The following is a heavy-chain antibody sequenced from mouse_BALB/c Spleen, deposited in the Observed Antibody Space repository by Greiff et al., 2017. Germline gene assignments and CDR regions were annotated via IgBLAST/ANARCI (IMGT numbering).Heavy chain of an antibody. CDR2: IDPSDSET. V-gene: IGHV1-69*02. Sequence: QVHVKQSGAELVKPGAPVKLSCKASGYTFTSYWMNWVKQRPGRGLEWIGRIDPSDSETHYNQKFKDKATLTVDKSSSTAYIQLSSLTSEDSAVYYCAREDYGSSYDYWGQGTTLTVSS. D-gene: IGHD1-1*01. J-gene: IGHJ2*01. CDR3: AREDYGSSYDY. CDR1: GYTFTSYW.